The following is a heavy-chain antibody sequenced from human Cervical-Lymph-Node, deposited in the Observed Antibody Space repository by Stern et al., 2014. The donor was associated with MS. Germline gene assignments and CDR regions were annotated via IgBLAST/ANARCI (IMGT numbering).Heavy chain of an antibody. Sequence: VQLVESGGGLVQPGGSLRLSCAASGFTFSSYTMNWVRQAPGKGLAWISYIGSSSSTIYYADSVKGRFTISRDNAKNSLYLQMSSLRDEDTAVYYCARDYCSGGSCYGYFQHWGQGTLVTVSS. V-gene: IGHV3-48*02. CDR1: GFTFSSYT. J-gene: IGHJ1*01. CDR2: IGSSSSTI. D-gene: IGHD2-15*01. CDR3: ARDYCSGGSCYGYFQH.